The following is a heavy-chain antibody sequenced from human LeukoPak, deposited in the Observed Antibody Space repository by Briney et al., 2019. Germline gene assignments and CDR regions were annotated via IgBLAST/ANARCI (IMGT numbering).Heavy chain of an antibody. Sequence: GGSLRLSCVASGFTFGKYWMSWVRQAPGKGLEWVANIKLDGSEKNYVDSVKGRFTISRDNAKNSLYLQMNSLRDEDTAVYYCARDPTFDYWGQGTLVTVSS. CDR2: IKLDGSEK. J-gene: IGHJ4*02. CDR1: GFTFGKYW. V-gene: IGHV3-7*01. CDR3: ARDPTFDY.